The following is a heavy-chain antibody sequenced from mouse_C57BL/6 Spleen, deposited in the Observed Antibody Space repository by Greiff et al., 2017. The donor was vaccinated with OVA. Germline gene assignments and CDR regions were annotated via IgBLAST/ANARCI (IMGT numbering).Heavy chain of an antibody. J-gene: IGHJ3*01. CDR1: GYAFSSYW. Sequence: QVQLQQSGAELVKPGASVKISCKASGYAFSSYWMNWVKQRPGKGLEWIGQIYPGAGDTNYNGKFKGKATLTADKSSSTAYMQLISLTSEDSAVYFCARSENSNWAYWGQGTLVTVSA. V-gene: IGHV1-80*01. CDR3: ARSENSNWAY. D-gene: IGHD2-5*01. CDR2: IYPGAGDT.